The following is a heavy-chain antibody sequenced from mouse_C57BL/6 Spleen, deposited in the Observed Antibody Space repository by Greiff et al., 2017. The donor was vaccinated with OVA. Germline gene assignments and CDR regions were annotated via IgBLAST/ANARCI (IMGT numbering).Heavy chain of an antibody. J-gene: IGHJ2*01. CDR1: GYAFSSSW. D-gene: IGHD6-1*01. CDR3: AREGSIYFDY. CDR2: IYPGDGDT. Sequence: LVEPGASVKISCKASGYAFSSSWMNWVKQRPGKGLEWIGRIYPGDGDTNYNGKFKGKATLTADKSSSTAYMQLSSLTSEDSAVYFCAREGSIYFDYWGQGTTLTVSS. V-gene: IGHV1-82*01.